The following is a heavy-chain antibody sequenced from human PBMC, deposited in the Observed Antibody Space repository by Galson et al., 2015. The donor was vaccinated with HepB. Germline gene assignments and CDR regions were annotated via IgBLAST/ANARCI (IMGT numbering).Heavy chain of an antibody. CDR1: GFTFSSYG. V-gene: IGHV3-33*01. CDR3: AREAYYYDSSGSYAPGHYYYYGMDV. Sequence: SLRLSCATSGFTFSSYGMHWVRQAPGKGLEWVAVIWYDGSNKNYAVSVKGRFTISRDNSKNTLYLQMDSLRAEDTAVYYCAREAYYYDSSGSYAPGHYYYYGMDVWGQGTTVTVSS. J-gene: IGHJ6*02. D-gene: IGHD3-22*01. CDR2: IWYDGSNK.